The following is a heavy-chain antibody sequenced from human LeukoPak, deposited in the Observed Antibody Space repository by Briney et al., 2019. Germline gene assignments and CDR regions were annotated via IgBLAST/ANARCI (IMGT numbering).Heavy chain of an antibody. V-gene: IGHV1-2*02. J-gene: IGHJ6*03. D-gene: IGHD3-9*01. CDR1: GYTFTSYG. CDR2: VNPNSGGT. Sequence: GASVKVSCKASGYTFTSYGISWVRQAPGQGLEWMGWVNPNSGGTNYAQKFQGRVTMTRDTSISTAYMELSRLRSDDTAVYYCASPLRYFDWLLYPDYYYYIDVWGKGTTVTVSS. CDR3: ASPLRYFDWLLYPDYYYYIDV.